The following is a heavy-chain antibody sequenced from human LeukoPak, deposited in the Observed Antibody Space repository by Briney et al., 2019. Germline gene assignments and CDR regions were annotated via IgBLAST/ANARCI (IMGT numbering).Heavy chain of an antibody. CDR3: AKDNATGLDY. CDR2: ISYDGSNK. J-gene: IGHJ4*02. CDR1: GFTFSSYA. Sequence: PGGSLRLSCAASGFTFSSYAITWVRQAPGKGLEWVAVISYDGSNKYYADSVKGRFTISRDNSKNTLYLQMNSLRAEDTAVYYCAKDNATGLDYWGQGTLVTVSS. D-gene: IGHD1-14*01. V-gene: IGHV3-30*18.